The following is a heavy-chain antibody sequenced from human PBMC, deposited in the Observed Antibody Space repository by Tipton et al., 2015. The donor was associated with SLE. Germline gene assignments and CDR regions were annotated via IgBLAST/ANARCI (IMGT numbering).Heavy chain of an antibody. J-gene: IGHJ6*02. V-gene: IGHV3-20*04. CDR1: GFTFDDYG. CDR2: INWNGCST. D-gene: IGHD1-1*01. Sequence: GSLRLSCAASGFTFDDYGMSWVRQAPGKGLEWVSGINWNGCSTGYADSVKGRFTIPRDNAKNSLYLQMNSLRVEDTGVYYCVRDSETTTPYYYGMDVWGQGTTVTVSS. CDR3: VRDSETTTPYYYGMDV.